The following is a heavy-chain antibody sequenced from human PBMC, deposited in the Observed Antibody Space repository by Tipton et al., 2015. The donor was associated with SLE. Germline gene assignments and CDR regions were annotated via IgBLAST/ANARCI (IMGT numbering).Heavy chain of an antibody. Sequence: LRLSCAVYGGSFSGYYWSWIRQPPGKGLEWIGEINHSGSTNYNPSLKSRVTISVDTSKNQFSLKLSSVTAADTAVYYCASIAGVYCGGDCYTFDYWGQGTLVTVSS. D-gene: IGHD2-21*01. V-gene: IGHV4-34*01. CDR3: ASIAGVYCGGDCYTFDY. J-gene: IGHJ4*02. CDR2: INHSGST. CDR1: GGSFSGYY.